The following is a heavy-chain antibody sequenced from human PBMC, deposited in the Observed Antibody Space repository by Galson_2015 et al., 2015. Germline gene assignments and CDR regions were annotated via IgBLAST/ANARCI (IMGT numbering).Heavy chain of an antibody. Sequence: SETLSLTCAVSGGSISSSNWWSWVRQPPGKGLEWIGEIYYSGSTNYNPSLKSRVTISVDKSKNQFSLKLSSVTAADTAVYYCARAVTPTLRYYYYMDVWGKGTTVTVSS. J-gene: IGHJ6*03. V-gene: IGHV4-4*02. CDR2: IYYSGST. CDR1: GGSISSSNW. D-gene: IGHD4-17*01. CDR3: ARAVTPTLRYYYYMDV.